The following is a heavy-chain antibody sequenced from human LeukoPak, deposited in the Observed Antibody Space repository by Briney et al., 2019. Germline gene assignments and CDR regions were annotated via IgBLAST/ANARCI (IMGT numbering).Heavy chain of an antibody. CDR2: ISAYNGNT. D-gene: IGHD1-26*01. V-gene: IGHV1-18*01. CDR3: ARTTRSGSYFFSAADFFDY. J-gene: IGHJ4*02. CDR1: GYTFTSYG. Sequence: ASVKVSCKASGYTFTSYGISWVRQAPGQGLEWMGWISAYNGNTNYAQKLQGRVTMTTDTSTSTAYMELRSLRFDDTAVYYCARTTRSGSYFFSAADFFDYWGQGTLVTVSS.